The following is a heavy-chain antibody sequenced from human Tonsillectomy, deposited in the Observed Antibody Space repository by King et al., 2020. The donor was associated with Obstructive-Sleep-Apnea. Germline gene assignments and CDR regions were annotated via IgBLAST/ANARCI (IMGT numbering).Heavy chain of an antibody. CDR1: GGSISSYS. D-gene: IGHD3-9*01. V-gene: IGHV4-4*07. CDR2: MFTSGST. CDR3: ARDVPYDWLVPYYYYGMDV. J-gene: IGHJ6*02. Sequence: LQLQESGPGLVKPSETLSLTCTVSGGSISSYSWAWIRQPAGEGLEWIGRMFTSGSTNSNPSLKSRVPMSVDTSKNPFSLKLSSVTAADTAVYYCARDVPYDWLVPYYYYGMDVWGQGTTVTVSS.